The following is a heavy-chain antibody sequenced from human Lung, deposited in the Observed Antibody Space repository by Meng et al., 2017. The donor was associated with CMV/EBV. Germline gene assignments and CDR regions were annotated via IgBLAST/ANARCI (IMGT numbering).Heavy chain of an antibody. CDR3: ARDRRMVLGYCSSTSCYRALTTDY. J-gene: IGHJ4*02. CDR1: GYTFTSYA. CDR2: SNAGNGNT. D-gene: IGHD2-2*02. V-gene: IGHV1-3*02. Sequence: ASVXVSXXASGYTFTSYAMHWVRQAPGQRLEWMGWSNAGNGNTKYSQEFQGRVTITRDTSASTAYMELSSLRSEDMAVYYCARDRRMVLGYCSSTSCYRALTTDYWGQGTXVTVSS.